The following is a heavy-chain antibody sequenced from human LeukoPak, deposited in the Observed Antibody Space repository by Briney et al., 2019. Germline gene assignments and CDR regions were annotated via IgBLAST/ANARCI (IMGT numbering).Heavy chain of an antibody. CDR2: LTGSGGNT. J-gene: IGHJ4*02. CDR1: GFTLSNYP. Sequence: GGALRLTCAASGFTLSNYPTNWVPQAPRRGLEWVSSLTGSGGNTYYADSVRCRFTISRDNSKNMLYLQMNSLRVDDTAVYYCAKGGSAWSYLDYWGQGALVTVSS. V-gene: IGHV3-23*01. D-gene: IGHD6-19*01. CDR3: AKGGSAWSYLDY.